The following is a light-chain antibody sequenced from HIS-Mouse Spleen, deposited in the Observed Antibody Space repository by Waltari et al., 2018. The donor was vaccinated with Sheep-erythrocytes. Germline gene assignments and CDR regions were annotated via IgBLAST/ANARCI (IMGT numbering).Light chain of an antibody. CDR2: DVS. Sequence: QSALTQPRSVSGSPGPPVTIPCTGTSSDVGGYNYVSWYQQHPGKAPKLMIYDVSKRPSGVPDRFSGSKSGNTASLTISGLQAEDEADYYCCSYAGSYNHVFATGTKVTVL. V-gene: IGLV2-11*01. CDR3: CSYAGSYNHV. CDR1: SSDVGGYNY. J-gene: IGLJ1*01.